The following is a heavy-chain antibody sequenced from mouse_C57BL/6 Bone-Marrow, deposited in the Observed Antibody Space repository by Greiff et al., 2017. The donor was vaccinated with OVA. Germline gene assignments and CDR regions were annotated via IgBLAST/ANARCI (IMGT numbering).Heavy chain of an antibody. CDR1: GFSLTSYG. Sequence: VQLQQSGPGLVAPSQSLSITCTVSGFSLTSYGVDWVRQPPGKGLEWLGVIWGGVSTNYNSALMSRLSISKDNSKSQVFLKMNSLQTDDTAMYYCAKQSGKEGYAMDYWGQGTSVTVSS. CDR2: IWGGVST. D-gene: IGHD4-1*01. V-gene: IGHV2-9*01. J-gene: IGHJ4*01. CDR3: AKQSGKEGYAMDY.